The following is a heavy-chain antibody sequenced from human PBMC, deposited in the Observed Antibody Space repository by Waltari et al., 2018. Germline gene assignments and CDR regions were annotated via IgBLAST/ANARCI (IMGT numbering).Heavy chain of an antibody. CDR1: GDSVSSNSAA. D-gene: IGHD6-13*01. J-gene: IGHJ4*02. CDR3: AREGYSCSWYGRYFDY. V-gene: IGHV6-1*01. CDR2: TYYRSKWYK. Sequence: QVQLQQSGPGLVKPSQTLSLTCAIPGDSVSSNSAAWNWIRQSPSRGLEWLGRTYYRSKWYKDYAVSVKSRITINPDTSKNQISLQLNCVTSEDTAVYYCAREGYSCSWYGRYFDYWGQGTLVTVSS.